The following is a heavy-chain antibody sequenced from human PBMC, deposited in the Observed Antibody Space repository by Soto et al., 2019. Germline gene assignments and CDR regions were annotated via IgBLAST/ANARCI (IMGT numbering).Heavy chain of an antibody. CDR3: ARDRDSGTCGNCHPEWYFDC. D-gene: IGHD6-19*01. V-gene: IGHV1-18*01. Sequence: VQLVQSGAEVKEPGASVKVSCKASGYTFINFGITWVRQAPGQGLEWVGWISTDKGYTTYAERFQGRVSMTTDTDTITVYRDLSKLNSDKTAVYYCARDRDSGTCGNCHPEWYFDCWGCGTMVTVSS. CDR2: ISTDKGYT. J-gene: IGHJ2*01. CDR1: GYTFINFG.